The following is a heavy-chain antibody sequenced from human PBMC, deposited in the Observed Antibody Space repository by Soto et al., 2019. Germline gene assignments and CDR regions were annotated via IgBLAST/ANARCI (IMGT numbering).Heavy chain of an antibody. Sequence: PGGSLRLSCAASGFTFSSYAMSWVRQAPGKGLEWVSAISGSGGSTYYADSVKGRFTISRDNSKNTLYLQMNSLSAEDTAVYYCAKEILIWFGELFRSTGSDYWGQGTLVTVSS. CDR1: GFTFSSYA. CDR3: AKEILIWFGELFRSTGSDY. D-gene: IGHD3-10*01. J-gene: IGHJ4*02. CDR2: ISGSGGST. V-gene: IGHV3-23*01.